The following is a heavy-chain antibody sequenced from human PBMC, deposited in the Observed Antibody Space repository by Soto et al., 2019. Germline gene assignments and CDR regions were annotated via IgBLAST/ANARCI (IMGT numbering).Heavy chain of an antibody. Sequence: TLNNXWAFGRQPPVQGLEWIWEIYRTGSTNYKPSLKRRVTISLDKSENPFSLKVTSLTAADPDVYYGASRDPGTSVDYWGQGTVVTVYS. CDR3: ASRDPGTSVDY. CDR1: TLNNX. D-gene: IGHD1-7*01. V-gene: IGHV4-4*02. CDR2: IYRTGST. J-gene: IGHJ4*02.